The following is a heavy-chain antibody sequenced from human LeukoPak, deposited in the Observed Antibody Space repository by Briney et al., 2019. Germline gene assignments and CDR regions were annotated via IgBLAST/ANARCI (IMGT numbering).Heavy chain of an antibody. Sequence: SETLSLTCAVYGGSFSGYYWSWIRQPPGKGLEWIGEINHSGSTNYNPSLKSRVTISVDTSKNQFSLKLSSVTAADTAVYYCARRRSRGIVVVTLPFDYWGQGTLVTVSS. CDR1: GGSFSGYY. CDR3: ARRRSRGIVVVTLPFDY. J-gene: IGHJ4*02. V-gene: IGHV4-34*01. CDR2: INHSGST. D-gene: IGHD3-22*01.